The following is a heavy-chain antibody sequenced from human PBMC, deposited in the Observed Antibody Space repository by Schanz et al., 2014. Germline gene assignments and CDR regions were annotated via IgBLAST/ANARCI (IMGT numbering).Heavy chain of an antibody. Sequence: VQLVESGGGLIQPGRSLRLSCAASGAASGFTFSNYAMHWVRQSPGKGLEWVAVISYDEATKHYADSVKGRFTISRDNAKNSLYLQMNSLRAEDTAVYYCARDKGGLIPFDYWGQGTLVAVSS. CDR3: ARDKGGLIPFDY. D-gene: IGHD2-15*01. CDR1: GFTFSNYA. V-gene: IGHV3-30*04. CDR2: ISYDEATK. J-gene: IGHJ4*02.